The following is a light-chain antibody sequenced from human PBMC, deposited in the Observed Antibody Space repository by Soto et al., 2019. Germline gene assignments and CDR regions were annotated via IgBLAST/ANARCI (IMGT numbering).Light chain of an antibody. Sequence: VLTQPRSVSGSPGQSVTISCTGTKSDIGVYDFVSWYQHHPGKAPRLIIYEVVQRPSGFPDRFSGSKSGNAASLTVSGLQAADEADYFCKSYAGSNTYVFGSGTKV. CDR1: KSDIGVYDF. J-gene: IGLJ1*01. CDR2: EVV. CDR3: KSYAGSNTYV. V-gene: IGLV2-8*01.